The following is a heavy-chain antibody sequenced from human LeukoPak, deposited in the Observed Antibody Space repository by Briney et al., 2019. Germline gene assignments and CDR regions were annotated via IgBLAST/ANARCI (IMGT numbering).Heavy chain of an antibody. CDR2: ISGSGGST. CDR3: AKTAAMGLGYYYYMDV. Sequence: QAGGSLRLSCAASGFTFSSYAMSWVRQAPGKGLEWVSAISGSGGSTYYADSVKGRFTISRDNSKNTLYLQMNSLRAEDTAVYYCAKTAAMGLGYYYYMDVWGKGTTVTVSS. V-gene: IGHV3-23*01. D-gene: IGHD2-2*01. CDR1: GFTFSSYA. J-gene: IGHJ6*03.